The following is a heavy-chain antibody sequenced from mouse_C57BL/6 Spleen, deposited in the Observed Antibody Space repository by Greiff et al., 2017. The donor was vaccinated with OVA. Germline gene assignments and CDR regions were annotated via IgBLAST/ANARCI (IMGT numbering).Heavy chain of an antibody. D-gene: IGHD1-1*01. CDR2: ISSGGSYT. J-gene: IGHJ1*03. CDR1: GFTFSSYG. V-gene: IGHV5-6*01. CDR3: ARLGFTTVVGWYFDV. Sequence: EVQLVESGGDLVKPGGSLKLSCAASGFTFSSYGMSWVRQTPDKRLEWVATISSGGSYTYYPDSVKGRFTISRDNAKNTLYLQMSSLKSEDTAMYYCARLGFTTVVGWYFDVWGTGTTVTASS.